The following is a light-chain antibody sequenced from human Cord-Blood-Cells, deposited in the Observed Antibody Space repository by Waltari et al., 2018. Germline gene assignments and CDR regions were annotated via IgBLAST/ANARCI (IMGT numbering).Light chain of an antibody. J-gene: IGKJ1*01. CDR1: QSVSSSY. Sequence: ESVLTQSPGTLSLSPGERATLSCRASQSVSSSYLAWYQQKPGQAPRLLIYGASSRATGIPDRFSGSGSGTDFTLTISRLEPEDFAVYYCQQYGSSRLTSWTFGQGTKVEIK. CDR2: GAS. CDR3: QQYGSSRLTSWT. V-gene: IGKV3-20*01.